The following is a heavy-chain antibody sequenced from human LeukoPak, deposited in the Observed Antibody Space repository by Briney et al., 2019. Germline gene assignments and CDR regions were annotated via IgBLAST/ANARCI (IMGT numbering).Heavy chain of an antibody. Sequence: GGSLRLSCAASGFTFTSYAMNWVRQAPGKGLEWVSSISSSSSYIYYADSVKGRFTISRDNAKNSLYLQMNSLRAEDTAMYYCAREDYYDSSGCDYWGQGTLVTVSS. CDR2: ISSSSSYI. CDR1: GFTFTSYA. CDR3: AREDYYDSSGCDY. J-gene: IGHJ4*02. D-gene: IGHD3-22*01. V-gene: IGHV3-21*01.